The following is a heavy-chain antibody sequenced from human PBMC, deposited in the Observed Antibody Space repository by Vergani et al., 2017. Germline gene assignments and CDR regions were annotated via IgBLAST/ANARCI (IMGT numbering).Heavy chain of an antibody. CDR2: ISSSSSYI. D-gene: IGHD2-15*01. CDR1: GFTFSSYS. V-gene: IGHV3-21*01. Sequence: EVQLVESGGGLVKPGGSLRLSCAASGFTFSSYSMNWVRQAPGKGLEWVSSISSSSSYIYYADSVKGRFTISRDNAKHSLYLQMNSLRAEDPAVFYCARVGCSGGSCYPNWYFDLWGRGTLVTVSA. J-gene: IGHJ2*01. CDR3: ARVGCSGGSCYPNWYFDL.